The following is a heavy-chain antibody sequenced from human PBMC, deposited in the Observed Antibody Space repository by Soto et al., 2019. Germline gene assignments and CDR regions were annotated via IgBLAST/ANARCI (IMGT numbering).Heavy chain of an antibody. V-gene: IGHV3-33*01. CDR2: IWKDGSNK. CDR3: ARDQGYSGELGAYYI. D-gene: IGHD5-12*01. CDR1: GFTFSSYG. J-gene: IGHJ3*02. Sequence: QVQLVESGGGVVQPGRSLRLSCAASGFTFSSYGMHWVRQAPGTGLEWVAVIWKDGSNKYYADSVKGRFTISRDNSKNTLYLQMNSLSAEETSVYYCARDQGYSGELGAYYIWGQGTMVTVSS.